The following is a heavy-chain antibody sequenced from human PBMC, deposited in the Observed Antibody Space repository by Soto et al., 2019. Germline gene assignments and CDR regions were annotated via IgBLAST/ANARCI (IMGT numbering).Heavy chain of an antibody. V-gene: IGHV3-23*01. CDR3: AKAVTLVREINPYSYGLDV. CDR1: GFPFSSYV. CDR2: ISGGGCST. J-gene: IGHJ6*02. Sequence: GGTLRLSCAVSGFPFSSYVMTWVRQAPGRGLEWVSVISGGGCSTNYAESVNVRFTISRDNSENTLYLQMNSLRAEDTAVYYCAKAVTLVREINPYSYGLDVWGQGTTVTVSS. D-gene: IGHD3-10*01.